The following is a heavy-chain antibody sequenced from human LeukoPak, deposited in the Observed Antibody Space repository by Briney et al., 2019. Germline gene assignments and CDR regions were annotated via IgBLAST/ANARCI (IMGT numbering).Heavy chain of an antibody. CDR3: ARTQGF. CDR1: GFTLSSYW. J-gene: IGHJ4*02. V-gene: IGHV3-74*01. Sequence: GGSLRLSCAASGFTLSSYWMHWVRQAPGKGLVWVSQINSDGSSTTYADSVKGRFTISRDNAKNTLYLQMNSLRVEDTAVYYCARTQGFWGQGTLVTVSS. CDR2: INSDGSST.